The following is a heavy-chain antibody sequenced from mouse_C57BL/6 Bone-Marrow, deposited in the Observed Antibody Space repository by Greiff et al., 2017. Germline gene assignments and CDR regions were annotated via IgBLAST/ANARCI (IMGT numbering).Heavy chain of an antibody. V-gene: IGHV1-18*01. D-gene: IGHD2-3*01. J-gene: IGHJ3*01. Sequence: EVKLQESGPELVKPGASVKIPCKASGYTFTDYNMDWVKQSHGKSLEWIGDINPNNGGTIYNQKFKGKATLTVDKSSSTAYMELRSLTSEDTAVYYCARGDYDGYPSWFAYWGQGTLVTVSA. CDR1: GYTFTDYN. CDR2: INPNNGGT. CDR3: ARGDYDGYPSWFAY.